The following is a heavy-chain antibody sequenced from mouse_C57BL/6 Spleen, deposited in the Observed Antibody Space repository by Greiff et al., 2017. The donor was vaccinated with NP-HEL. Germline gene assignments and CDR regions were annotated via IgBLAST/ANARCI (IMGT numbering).Heavy chain of an antibody. Sequence: EVQLQQSGPELVKPGASVKMSCKASGYTFTDYNMHWVKQSHGKSLEWIGYINPNNGGTSYNQKFKGKATLTVNKSSSTAYMELRSLTSEESAVYYCATYGGAITTVVRTLDAMDYWGQGTSVTVSS. J-gene: IGHJ4*01. D-gene: IGHD1-1*01. CDR3: ATYGGAITTVVRTLDAMDY. CDR2: INPNNGGT. V-gene: IGHV1-22*01. CDR1: GYTFTDYN.